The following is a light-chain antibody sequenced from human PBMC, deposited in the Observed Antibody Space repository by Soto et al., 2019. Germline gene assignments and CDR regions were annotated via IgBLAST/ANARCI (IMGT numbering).Light chain of an antibody. V-gene: IGKV1-5*01. J-gene: IGKJ1*01. CDR1: QSISKW. Sequence: IQMTQSPSTLSSSIGDRVSITCRASQSISKWLAWHQQKPGKAPKLLIYDASTLRSGVPPRFSGSGSGTELTLTIRSLQTDDIANYYCQQYSSYSAWTFGEGTNVDI. CDR3: QQYSSYSAWT. CDR2: DAS.